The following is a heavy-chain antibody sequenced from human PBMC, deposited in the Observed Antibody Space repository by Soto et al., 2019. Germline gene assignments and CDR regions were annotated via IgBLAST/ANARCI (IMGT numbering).Heavy chain of an antibody. CDR2: MNPNSGNT. Sequence: QVQLVQSGAEVKKPGASVKVSCKASGYTFTSYDINWVRQATGQGLEWMGWMNPNSGNTGYAQKFQGGVTMTRNTSISTAYMVLSSLRSEDTAVYYCARGYYGSGSYHDAFDIWGQGTMVTVSS. D-gene: IGHD3-10*01. V-gene: IGHV1-8*01. CDR1: GYTFTSYD. J-gene: IGHJ3*02. CDR3: ARGYYGSGSYHDAFDI.